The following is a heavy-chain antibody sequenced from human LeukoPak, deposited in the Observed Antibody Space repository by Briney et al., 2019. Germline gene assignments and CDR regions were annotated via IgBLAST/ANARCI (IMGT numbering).Heavy chain of an antibody. CDR3: ARDPLGYCSSTSCYLGSRPSMIDY. Sequence: ASVKVSCKASGYTFTSYYMHWVRQAPGQGLEWMGIINPSGGSTSYAQKFQGRVTMTRDTSTSTVYMELSSLRSEDTAVYYCARDPLGYCSSTSCYLGSRPSMIDYWGQGTLVTVSS. V-gene: IGHV1-46*01. CDR2: INPSGGST. D-gene: IGHD2-2*01. CDR1: GYTFTSYY. J-gene: IGHJ4*02.